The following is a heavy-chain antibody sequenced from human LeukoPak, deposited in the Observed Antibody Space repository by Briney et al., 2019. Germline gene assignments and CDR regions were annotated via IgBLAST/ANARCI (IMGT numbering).Heavy chain of an antibody. CDR3: ARDRYSDYGGVYDF. CDR1: GFTFXSYA. Sequence: GGSLRLSCAASGFTFXSYAMSWVRQAPGKGLXWXXAISGSGGSTYYADSVKGRFTISRDNSENTVYLQVSSLRAEDTAVYYCARDRYSDYGGVYDFWGRGTLVTVSS. D-gene: IGHD3/OR15-3a*01. J-gene: IGHJ1*01. V-gene: IGHV3-23*01. CDR2: ISGSGGST.